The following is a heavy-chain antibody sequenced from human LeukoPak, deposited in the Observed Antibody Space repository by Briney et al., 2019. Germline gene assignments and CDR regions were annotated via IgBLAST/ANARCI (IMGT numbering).Heavy chain of an antibody. D-gene: IGHD6-13*01. CDR1: GFTFSSYG. CDR3: ASDGGRQQLAPGYYFDY. Sequence: GGSLRLSCAASGFTFSSYGMHWVRQAPGKGLEWVAVIWYDGNNNYYADSVKGRFTISRDNSKNTLYLQMNSLRAEDTAVYYCASDGGRQQLAPGYYFDYWGQGTLVTVSS. J-gene: IGHJ4*02. CDR2: IWYDGNNN. V-gene: IGHV3-33*01.